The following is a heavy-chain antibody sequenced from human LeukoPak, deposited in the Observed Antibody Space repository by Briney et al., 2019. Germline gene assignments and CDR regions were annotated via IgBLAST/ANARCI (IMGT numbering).Heavy chain of an antibody. V-gene: IGHV1-18*01. CDR3: ARVPRRGDRFDP. CDR2: ISAYNGNT. CDR1: SYTFTNYA. Sequence: GASVKVSCKASSYTFTNYAFTWVRQAPGQGLEWMGWISAYNGNTNYAQKFQGRVTMTRDTSISTAYMELSSLRSEDTAVYYCARVPRRGDRFDPWGQGTLVTVSS. D-gene: IGHD3-10*01. J-gene: IGHJ5*02.